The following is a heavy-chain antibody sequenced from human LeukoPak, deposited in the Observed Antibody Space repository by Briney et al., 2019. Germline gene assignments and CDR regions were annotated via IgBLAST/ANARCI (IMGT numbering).Heavy chain of an antibody. CDR3: ARDRGGFLEWLLNPKDAFDI. V-gene: IGHV3-21*01. J-gene: IGHJ3*02. CDR1: GFTFSSYS. D-gene: IGHD3-3*01. CDR2: ISSSSSYI. Sequence: GGSLRLSCAASGFTFSSYSMNWVRQAPGKGLEWVSSISSSSSYIYYADSVKGRFTISRDNAKDSLYLQMNSLRAEDTAVYYCARDRGGFLEWLLNPKDAFDIWGQGTMVTVSS.